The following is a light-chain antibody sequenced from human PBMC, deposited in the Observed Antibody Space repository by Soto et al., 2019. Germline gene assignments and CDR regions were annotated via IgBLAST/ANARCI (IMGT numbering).Light chain of an antibody. CDR3: QHYQGGHPIA. V-gene: IGKV3-20*01. J-gene: IGKJ5*01. CDR2: DVF. CDR1: QSVSAR. Sequence: IVLTQSPDTLSVSPAESATLSCRASQSVSARLAWYKHKPGQPPRLLLSDVFNRASGVAERFSGSGSETDLTLIIRRLEPEDSALYYCQHYQGGHPIAFGQGTRLEI.